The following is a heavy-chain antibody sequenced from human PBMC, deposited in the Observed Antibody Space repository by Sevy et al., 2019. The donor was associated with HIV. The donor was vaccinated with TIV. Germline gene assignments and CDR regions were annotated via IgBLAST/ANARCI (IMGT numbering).Heavy chain of an antibody. CDR2: ISYDGSSY. CDR3: ARDAGYSTDWYPSDY. CDR1: EFMFSTYA. J-gene: IGHJ4*02. Sequence: GGSLRLSCAASEFMFSTYAMHWVRQAPGKGLEWVAVISYDGSSYYYADSVKGRFTISRDNSKNTLFLQMNSLRLEDTAFYYCARDAGYSTDWYPSDYWGQGTLVNVSS. V-gene: IGHV3-30-3*01. D-gene: IGHD6-19*01.